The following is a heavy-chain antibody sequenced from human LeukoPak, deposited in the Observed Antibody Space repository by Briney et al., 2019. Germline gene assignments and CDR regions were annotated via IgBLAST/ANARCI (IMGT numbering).Heavy chain of an antibody. Sequence: ASVKVSCKASGYTVTGYYMHWVRQAPGQGLEWMGWINPNSGGTNYAQKFQGRVTMTRDTSINAAYMELNTLISDDTAVYYCARDGSGYLGAWGQGTLVTVSS. CDR2: INPNSGGT. J-gene: IGHJ5*02. CDR3: ARDGSGYLGA. D-gene: IGHD3-22*01. CDR1: GYTVTGYY. V-gene: IGHV1-2*02.